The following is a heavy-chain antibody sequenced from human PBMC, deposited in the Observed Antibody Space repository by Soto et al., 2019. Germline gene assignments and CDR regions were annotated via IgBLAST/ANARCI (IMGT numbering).Heavy chain of an antibody. J-gene: IGHJ6*02. Sequence: SETLSLTCTVSGGSISGYYWSWIRQPPGKGLEWIGEINHSGSTKYNPSLKSRVTISVDTSKNQFSLKLSSVTAADTAVYYCARGLRRITMVRGNYGMDVWGQGTTVTVSS. V-gene: IGHV4-34*01. CDR3: ARGLRRITMVRGNYGMDV. CDR1: GGSISGYY. D-gene: IGHD3-10*01. CDR2: INHSGST.